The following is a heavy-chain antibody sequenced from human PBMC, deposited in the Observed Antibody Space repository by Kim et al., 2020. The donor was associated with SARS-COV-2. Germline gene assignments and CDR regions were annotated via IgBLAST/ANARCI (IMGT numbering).Heavy chain of an antibody. J-gene: IGHJ4*02. CDR3: ARDLRGSSGWYPWNYFDY. CDR1: GFTFSSYS. D-gene: IGHD6-19*01. Sequence: GGSLRLSCAASGFTFSSYSMNWVRQAPGKGLEWVSSISSSSSYIYYADSVKGRFTISRDNAKNSLYLQMNSLRAEDTAVYYCARDLRGSSGWYPWNYFDYWGQGTLVTVSS. CDR2: ISSSSSYI. V-gene: IGHV3-21*01.